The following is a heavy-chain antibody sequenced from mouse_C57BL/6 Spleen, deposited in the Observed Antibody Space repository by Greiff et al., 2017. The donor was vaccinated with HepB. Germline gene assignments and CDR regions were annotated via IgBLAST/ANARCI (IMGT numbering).Heavy chain of an antibody. J-gene: IGHJ3*01. Sequence: EVMLVESGGDLVKPGGSLKLSCAASGFTFSSYGLSWVRQTPDKRLEWVATISSGGSYTYYPDSVKGRFTISRDTAKNTLYLQMSSLKSEDTAMYYCARPRRYDYDEEFAYWGQGTLVTVSA. CDR1: GFTFSSYG. D-gene: IGHD2-4*01. V-gene: IGHV5-6*01. CDR2: ISSGGSYT. CDR3: ARPRRYDYDEEFAY.